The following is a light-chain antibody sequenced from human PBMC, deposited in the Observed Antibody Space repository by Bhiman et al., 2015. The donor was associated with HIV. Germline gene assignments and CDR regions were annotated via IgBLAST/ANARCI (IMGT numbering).Light chain of an antibody. Sequence: QSALTQPPSASGSPGQSVIISCTGTSSDVGGYNYVTWYQQHPGKAPKLMIYEVNKRPSGVPERFSGSKSGNTASLTVSGLQAEDGADYYCQSYDSSLSDVFGTGTKVTVL. CDR3: QSYDSSLSDV. J-gene: IGLJ1*01. CDR1: SSDVGGYNY. V-gene: IGLV2-8*01. CDR2: EVN.